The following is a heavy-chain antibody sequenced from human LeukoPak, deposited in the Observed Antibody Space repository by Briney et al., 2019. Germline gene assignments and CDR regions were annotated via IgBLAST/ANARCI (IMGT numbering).Heavy chain of an antibody. Sequence: SQTLSLTCPVSGGSISSYYWSWIRQPAGKGLEWIGRIYASGTTNYNPSLKSRVTMSQDTSENQPALKLTSVTAAATAGYSFARGDNRLRWNGAFDFWGRRTLVTVS. J-gene: IGHJ4*02. V-gene: IGHV4-4*07. CDR1: GGSISSYY. CDR2: IYASGTT. D-gene: IGHD4-23*01. CDR3: ARGDNRLRWNGAFDF.